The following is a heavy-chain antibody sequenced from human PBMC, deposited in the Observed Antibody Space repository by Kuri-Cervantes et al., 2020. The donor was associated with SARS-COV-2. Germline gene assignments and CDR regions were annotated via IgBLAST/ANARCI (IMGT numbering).Heavy chain of an antibody. CDR1: GYTFTGYG. Sequence: ASVKVSCKASGYTFTGYGISWVRQAPGQGPEWMGWISAYNSKTTYRQKFQGRVTMTTDTSTNTAYMELRSLTSADTAVYYCARDEADSSGWIGEYWGQGTLVTVSS. CDR2: ISAYNSKT. D-gene: IGHD6-19*01. J-gene: IGHJ4*02. V-gene: IGHV1-18*01. CDR3: ARDEADSSGWIGEY.